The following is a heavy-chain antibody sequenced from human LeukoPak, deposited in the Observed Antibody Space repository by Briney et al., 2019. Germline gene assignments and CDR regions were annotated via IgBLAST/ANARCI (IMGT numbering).Heavy chain of an antibody. V-gene: IGHV3-23*01. D-gene: IGHD3-22*01. J-gene: IGHJ4*02. CDR2: ISGSGGST. CDR3: AKSGGYYYDSSGYYDY. CDR1: GFTFSSYA. Sequence: GGSLRLSCAASGFTFSSYAMSWVRQAPGKGLEWVSAISGSGGSTYYADSVKGRFTISRDNSKNTLYLQMNSLRAEDTAVYYCAKSGGYYYDSSGYYDYWGQGALVTVSS.